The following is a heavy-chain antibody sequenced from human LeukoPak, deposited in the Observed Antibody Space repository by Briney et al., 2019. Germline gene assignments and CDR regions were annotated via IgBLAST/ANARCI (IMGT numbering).Heavy chain of an antibody. Sequence: PGGSLRLSCAASGFSFSSYAMNWVRQAPGKGLEWVSGINESGGSIYYADSVKGRFTSPRDNSKNTLYLQMNSLRAEDTAVYYCAKKGPIDGFRSGYRGDWFDPWGQGTLVTVSS. CDR1: GFSFSSYA. D-gene: IGHD3-10*01. CDR2: INESGGSI. J-gene: IGHJ5*02. CDR3: AKKGPIDGFRSGYRGDWFDP. V-gene: IGHV3-23*01.